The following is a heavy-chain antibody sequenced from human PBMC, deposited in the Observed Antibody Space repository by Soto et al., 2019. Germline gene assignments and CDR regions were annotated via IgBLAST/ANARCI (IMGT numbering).Heavy chain of an antibody. CDR2: ISGSGGST. V-gene: IGHV3-23*01. D-gene: IGHD2-2*01. CDR1: GFTFSSYA. J-gene: IGHJ4*02. Sequence: GGSLRLSCAASGFTFSSYAMSWVRQAPGKGLEWVSAISGSGGSTYYGESVKGRFTISRDNSKNTLYLQMNSLRAEDTAVYYCAKPLARHCSSTSCSYFDYWGQGTLVTVSS. CDR3: AKPLARHCSSTSCSYFDY.